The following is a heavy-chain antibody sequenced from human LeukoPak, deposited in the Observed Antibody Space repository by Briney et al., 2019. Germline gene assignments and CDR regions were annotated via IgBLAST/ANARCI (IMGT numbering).Heavy chain of an antibody. D-gene: IGHD4-17*01. V-gene: IGHV4-34*01. J-gene: IGHJ6*03. Sequence: PSETLSLTCAVYGGSFSGYYWSWIRQPPGKGLEWIGEINHSGSTNYNPSLKSRVTISVDTSKNQFSLKLSSVTAADTAVYYCARDLNYGDYYYYYMDVWGKGTTVTVSS. CDR1: GGSFSGYY. CDR3: ARDLNYGDYYYYYMDV. CDR2: INHSGST.